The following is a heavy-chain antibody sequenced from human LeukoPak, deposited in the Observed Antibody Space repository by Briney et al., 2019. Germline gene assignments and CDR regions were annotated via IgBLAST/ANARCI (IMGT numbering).Heavy chain of an antibody. D-gene: IGHD2-15*01. J-gene: IGHJ6*02. CDR1: GYTFTSYA. CDR3: ASKAGLGYCSGGSCGYYYGMDV. V-gene: IGHV1-3*01. Sequence: GASVKVSCKASGYTFTSYAMHWVRQAPGQRLEWMGWINAGNGNTKYSQKFQGRVTITRDTSASTAYMELSSLRSEDTAVYYCASKAGLGYCSGGSCGYYYGMDVWGQGTTVTVSS. CDR2: INAGNGNT.